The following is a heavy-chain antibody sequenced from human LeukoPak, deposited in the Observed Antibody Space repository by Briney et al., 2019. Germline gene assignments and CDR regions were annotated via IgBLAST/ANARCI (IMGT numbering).Heavy chain of an antibody. CDR3: ARGRPHGNDY. Sequence: GGSLRLSCAASGFTFSSYRMNWVRQAPGEGLEWVSFISSSSSYIDYADSVKGRFTISRDNAKNSLYLQMNSLRAEDTAVYYCARGRPHGNDYWGQGTLVTVSS. CDR2: ISSSSSYI. CDR1: GFTFSSYR. V-gene: IGHV3-21*01. J-gene: IGHJ4*02. D-gene: IGHD4-23*01.